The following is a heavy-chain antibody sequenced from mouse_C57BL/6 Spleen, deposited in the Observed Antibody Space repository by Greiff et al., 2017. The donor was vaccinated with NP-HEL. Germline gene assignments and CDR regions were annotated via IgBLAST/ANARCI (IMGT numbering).Heavy chain of an antibody. CDR2: IYPGDGDT. Sequence: VQLQQSGPELVKPGASVKISCKASGYAFSSSWMNWVKQRPGKGLEWIGRIYPGDGDTNYNGKFKGKATLTADKSSSTAYMQLSSLTSEDSAVYFCARSVVGYCDYWGQGTTLTVSS. CDR3: ARSVVGYCDY. D-gene: IGHD1-1*01. V-gene: IGHV1-82*01. CDR1: GYAFSSSW. J-gene: IGHJ2*01.